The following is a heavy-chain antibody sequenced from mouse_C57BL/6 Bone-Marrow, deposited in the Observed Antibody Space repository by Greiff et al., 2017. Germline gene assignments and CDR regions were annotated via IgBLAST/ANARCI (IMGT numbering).Heavy chain of an antibody. J-gene: IGHJ1*03. CDR1: GYTFTNYW. CDR2: IYPGGGYT. V-gene: IGHV1-63*01. Sequence: VQLQQSGAELVRPGTSVKMSCKASGYTFTNYWIGWAKQRPGHGLEWIGDIYPGGGYTNYNEKFKGKATLTADKSSSTAYMQFSNLTSEDYAIYYYARYYYGISYCYFDVGGTGTTVTVSS. D-gene: IGHD1-1*01. CDR3: ARYYYGISYCYFDV.